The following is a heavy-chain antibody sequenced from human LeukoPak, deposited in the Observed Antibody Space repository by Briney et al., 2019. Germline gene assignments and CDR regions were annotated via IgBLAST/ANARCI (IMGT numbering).Heavy chain of an antibody. V-gene: IGHV4-59*01. Sequence: SETLSLTCTVSGGSISSYYWSWIRQPPGKGLEWIGYIYYSGSTNYNPSLKSRVTISVDTSKNQFSLKLSSVTAADTAVYYCARWVLAAAGTGAFDIWGQGTMVTVSS. J-gene: IGHJ3*02. D-gene: IGHD6-13*01. CDR2: IYYSGST. CDR3: ARWVLAAAGTGAFDI. CDR1: GGSISSYY.